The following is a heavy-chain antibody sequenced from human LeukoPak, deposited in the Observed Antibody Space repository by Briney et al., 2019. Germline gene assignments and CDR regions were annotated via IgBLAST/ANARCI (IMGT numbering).Heavy chain of an antibody. D-gene: IGHD6-6*01. Sequence: ASVKVSCKASGYTFTGYYMHWVRQAPGQGLEWMGWINPNSGGTNYAQKFQGRVTMTRDTSISTAYMELSRLRSDDTAVYYCAREGYSSSGGGIDYWGQGTLDTVSS. J-gene: IGHJ4*02. V-gene: IGHV1-2*02. CDR1: GYTFTGYY. CDR3: AREGYSSSGGGIDY. CDR2: INPNSGGT.